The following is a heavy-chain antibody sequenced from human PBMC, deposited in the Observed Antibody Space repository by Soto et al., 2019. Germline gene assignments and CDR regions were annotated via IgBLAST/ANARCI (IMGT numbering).Heavy chain of an antibody. CDR2: IIPIFGTA. D-gene: IGHD3-10*01. Sequence: QVQLVQSGAEVKKPGSSVKVSCKASGGTFSSYAISWVRQAPGQGLEWMGGIIPIFGTANYAQKFQGRVTITADESTSTAYMELSSLRSEDTAVYYCARAYYGSGSYYGRLGPYYGMDVWGQGTTVTVSS. CDR1: GGTFSSYA. CDR3: ARAYYGSGSYYGRLGPYYGMDV. J-gene: IGHJ6*02. V-gene: IGHV1-69*01.